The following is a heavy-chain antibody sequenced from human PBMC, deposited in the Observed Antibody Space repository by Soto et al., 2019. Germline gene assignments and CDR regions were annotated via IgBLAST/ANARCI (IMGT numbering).Heavy chain of an antibody. CDR3: ARDYFSLNWNERDFSDCFDY. D-gene: IGHD1-1*01. V-gene: IGHV1-18*04. Sequence: QIQLVQSGVEVKRPGASVKVSCKASGYTFTNYGISWVRQAPGQGLEWMGWISSYNGNTNYAQKLQGRLTLTTDTSTSTIYMELRSLRSDDTAVYYCARDYFSLNWNERDFSDCFDYWGQGTLVTVSS. CDR2: ISSYNGNT. J-gene: IGHJ4*02. CDR1: GYTFTNYG.